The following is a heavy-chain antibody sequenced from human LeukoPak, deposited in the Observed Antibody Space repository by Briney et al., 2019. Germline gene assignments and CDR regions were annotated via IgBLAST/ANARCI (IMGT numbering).Heavy chain of an antibody. Sequence: GASLKISCKGSGSIFTTYWIAWVRQLPGKGLEWMGVIYPGDSDTRYSPSFQGQVTLSADKSISTAYLQWSSLKASDTAIYYCARALVGAATLSYWGQGTLVTVSS. CDR2: IYPGDSDT. D-gene: IGHD1-26*01. V-gene: IGHV5-51*01. CDR3: ARALVGAATLSY. J-gene: IGHJ4*02. CDR1: GSIFTTYW.